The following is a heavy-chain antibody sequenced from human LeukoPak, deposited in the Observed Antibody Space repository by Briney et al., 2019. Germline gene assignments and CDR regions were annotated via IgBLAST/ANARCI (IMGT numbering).Heavy chain of an antibody. Sequence: SETLSLTCTVSGYSISSGYYWGWIRQPPGKGLEWIGSIYHSGSTYYNPSLKSRVTISVDTSKNQFSLKLSSVTAADTAVYYCARDGSYYDSSGYLSYWGQGTLVTVSS. V-gene: IGHV4-38-2*02. CDR2: IYHSGST. CDR1: GYSISSGYY. J-gene: IGHJ4*02. CDR3: ARDGSYYDSSGYLSY. D-gene: IGHD3-22*01.